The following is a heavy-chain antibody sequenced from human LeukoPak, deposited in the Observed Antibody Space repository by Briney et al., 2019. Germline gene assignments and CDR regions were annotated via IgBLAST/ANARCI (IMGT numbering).Heavy chain of an antibody. Sequence: GGSLRLSCSASGFTFSTYAMHWVRQAPGKGLEFVSAIWSKGDGTFYGDSVKGRFTISRDNSKNTVYLQMRTVTIEDTAVYYCVKGYIHVDDSDYWGRGTLVTVSS. CDR2: IWSKGDGT. CDR1: GFTFSTYA. J-gene: IGHJ4*02. CDR3: VKGYIHVDDSDY. V-gene: IGHV3-64D*08. D-gene: IGHD1-1*01.